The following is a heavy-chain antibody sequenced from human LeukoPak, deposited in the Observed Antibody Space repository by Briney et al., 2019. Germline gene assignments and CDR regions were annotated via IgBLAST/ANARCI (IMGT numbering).Heavy chain of an antibody. CDR2: IYPRDGST. J-gene: IGHJ4*02. V-gene: IGHV1-46*01. D-gene: IGHD7-27*01. CDR1: GYSFTSNY. CDR3: ARGPPNWGYDY. Sequence: ASVKVSCKVSGYSFTSNYIHWVRQAPGQGLEWMGMIYPRDGSTSYAQKFQDRVTMTRNTSIGTAYMELSSLRSDDTAVYYCARGPPNWGYDYWGPGTLVTVSS.